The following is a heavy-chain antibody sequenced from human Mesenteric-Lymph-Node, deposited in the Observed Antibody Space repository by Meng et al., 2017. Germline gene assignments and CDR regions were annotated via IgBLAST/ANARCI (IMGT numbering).Heavy chain of an antibody. D-gene: IGHD3-22*01. Sequence: QVQLQESGPGLVKPSQTLSLPCTVPGGSISSGGHSWSWIRQHPGKGLEWIAYIYYSGSSYYNPSLKSRVILSVDTSKNQFSLKLSSVTAADTAVYYCARVDSSGYFLDYWGQGTLVTVSS. V-gene: IGHV4-31*03. CDR1: GGSISSGGHS. J-gene: IGHJ4*01. CDR3: ARVDSSGYFLDY. CDR2: IYYSGSS.